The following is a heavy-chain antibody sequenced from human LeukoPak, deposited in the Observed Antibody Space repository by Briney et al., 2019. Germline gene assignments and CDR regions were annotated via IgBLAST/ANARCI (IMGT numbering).Heavy chain of an antibody. D-gene: IGHD3-22*01. Sequence: PSETLSLTCTVSGGSISSYYWSWIRQPPGQGLEWIGYIYYSGRTNYNPSLKSRVTISVDTSKNQFSLKRSSVTAADTAVYYCARERDYYDSSGYYYYFDYWGQGTLVTVSS. V-gene: IGHV4-59*01. CDR1: GGSISSYY. J-gene: IGHJ4*02. CDR2: IYYSGRT. CDR3: ARERDYYDSSGYYYYFDY.